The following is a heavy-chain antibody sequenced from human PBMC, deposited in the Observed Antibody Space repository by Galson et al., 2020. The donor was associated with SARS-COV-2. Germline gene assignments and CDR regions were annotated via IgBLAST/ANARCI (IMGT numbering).Heavy chain of an antibody. CDR1: GDNASSNHAA. V-gene: IGHV6-1*01. D-gene: IGHD1-1*01. CDR3: ARDPSDWTFFDY. CDR2: TYYKSKWNN. Sequence: SQTLSLTCAISGDNASSNHAAWTWIRQSPSRGLEWMGRTYYKSKWNNDYAVSMKGRLIINADTSENQFSLQLDSVTPEDTAVYYCARDPSDWTFFDYLGQGTLLTVSA. J-gene: IGHJ4*02.